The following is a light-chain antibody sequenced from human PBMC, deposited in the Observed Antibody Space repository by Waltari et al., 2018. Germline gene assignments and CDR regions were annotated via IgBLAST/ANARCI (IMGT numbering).Light chain of an antibody. CDR2: KAS. J-gene: IGKJ1*01. Sequence: DIQMTQSPSTLSASVGDRVTMTCRASQPISMWMAWYQQKPGKAPKLLIYKASVLQRGVPSRLSGSGSGTDFTLTISSLQPDDFATYFCQQFNSDVWTFGQGTKV. CDR3: QQFNSDVWT. V-gene: IGKV1-5*03. CDR1: QPISMW.